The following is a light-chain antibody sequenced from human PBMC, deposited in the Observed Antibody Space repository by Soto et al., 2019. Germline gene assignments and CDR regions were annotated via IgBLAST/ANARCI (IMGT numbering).Light chain of an antibody. J-gene: IGKJ2*01. Sequence: EIVLTQSPGTLSLSLGERATLSCKASQSVSSKYVAWYQQKPGQAPSLLIYGTSNRAAYVPDRFSATGSGTDFSLTISRLQPEDSEVYYCQHYGGSPPDTFGQGTKLEIK. CDR2: GTS. CDR3: QHYGGSPPDT. CDR1: QSVSSKY. V-gene: IGKV3-20*01.